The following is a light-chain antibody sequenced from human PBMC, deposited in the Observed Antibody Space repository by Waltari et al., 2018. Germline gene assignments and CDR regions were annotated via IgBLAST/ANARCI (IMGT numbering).Light chain of an antibody. CDR2: WAS. V-gene: IGKV4-1*01. Sequence: DIMMTQSPDFLAVSLGERATINCRSSQSVFFTSIDKHYLAWFQQKPGQSPKLLIYWASTQQSGVPDRFSGSGSGTEFSLTIDNLQAEDVAVYYCQQYYTTPWTFGQGTKLEIK. CDR1: QSVFFTSIDKHY. J-gene: IGKJ2*01. CDR3: QQYYTTPWT.